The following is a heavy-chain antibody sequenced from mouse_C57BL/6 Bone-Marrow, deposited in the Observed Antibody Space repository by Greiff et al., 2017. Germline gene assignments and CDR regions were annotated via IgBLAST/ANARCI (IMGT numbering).Heavy chain of an antibody. V-gene: IGHV1-61*01. CDR1: GYTFTSYW. D-gene: IGHD2-4*01. CDR2: IYPSDSET. J-gene: IGHJ4*01. Sequence: QVQLKQPGAELVRPGSSVKLSCKASGYTFTSYWMDWVKQRPGQGLEWIGNIYPSDSETHYNQKFKDKATLTVDKSSSTAYMQLSSLTSEDSAVYYCARPSYDYDEGHYAMDYWGQGTSVTVSS. CDR3: ARPSYDYDEGHYAMDY.